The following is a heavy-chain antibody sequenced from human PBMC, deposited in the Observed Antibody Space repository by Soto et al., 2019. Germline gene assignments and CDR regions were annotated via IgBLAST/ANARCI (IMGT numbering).Heavy chain of an antibody. J-gene: IGHJ4*02. V-gene: IGHV3-64*01. Sequence: EVQLAESGGGMVQPGGSLRLSCVASGFTFSSYDMHWVRQAPGKGLEYVSSISSNGGTTYYGNTVKGRFTISRDNSKNALYLQRGSLRAVDMAVYCCVRRVSGNYDYWGQGTLVTVSS. CDR1: GFTFSSYD. CDR2: ISSNGGTT. D-gene: IGHD1-7*01. CDR3: VRRVSGNYDY.